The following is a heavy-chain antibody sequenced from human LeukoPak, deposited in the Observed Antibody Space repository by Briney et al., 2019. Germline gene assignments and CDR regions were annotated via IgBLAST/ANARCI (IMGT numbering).Heavy chain of an antibody. V-gene: IGHV3-7*01. CDR1: GFTFSSYW. J-gene: IGHJ4*02. Sequence: GGSLRLSCAASGFTFSSYWMSWVRQAPGKGLEWVANIKQDGSEKYYVDSVKGRFTISRDNAKNSLYLQMNSLRAEDTAVYYCARDYRGYRAQYYFDYWGQGTLVTVSS. CDR3: ARDYRGYRAQYYFDY. D-gene: IGHD2-15*01. CDR2: IKQDGSEK.